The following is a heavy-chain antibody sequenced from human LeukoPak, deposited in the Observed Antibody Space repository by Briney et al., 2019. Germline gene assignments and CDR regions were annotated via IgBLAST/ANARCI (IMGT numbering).Heavy chain of an antibody. J-gene: IGHJ4*02. CDR2: IYHSGST. CDR1: GASITTYY. D-gene: IGHD6-6*01. CDR3: AREYSTSSEGDYFDY. Sequence: SETLSLTCTVSGASITTYYWTWIRQPPGKGLEWIGYIYHSGSTNYNPSLKSRVTISLDTSRNQFSLRLSSVTAADTAVFCAREYSTSSEGDYFDYWGQGSPVTVSS. V-gene: IGHV4-59*01.